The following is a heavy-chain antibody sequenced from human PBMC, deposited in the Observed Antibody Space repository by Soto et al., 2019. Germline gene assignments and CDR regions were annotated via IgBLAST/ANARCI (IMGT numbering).Heavy chain of an antibody. V-gene: IGHV4-59*13. CDR1: GDSISSYY. D-gene: IGHD6-13*01. J-gene: IGHJ4*02. Sequence: SETLSLTCTVSGDSISSYYWSWIRQPPGKELEWIGYIYYGGGTNYNPSLKSRVTISADTSKNQFSLKLRSVTAADTAVYYCARGAIAAQAFDSWGQGTLVTVSS. CDR2: IYYGGGT. CDR3: ARGAIAAQAFDS.